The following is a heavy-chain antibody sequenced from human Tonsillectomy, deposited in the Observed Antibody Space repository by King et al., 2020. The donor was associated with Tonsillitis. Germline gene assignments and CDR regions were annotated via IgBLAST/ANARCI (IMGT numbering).Heavy chain of an antibody. CDR1: GGSVNDNY. CDR3: ARYGWGSYKYFDV. V-gene: IGHV4-59*02. D-gene: IGHD3-10*01. Sequence: VQLQESGPGLVKPSETLSLTCTVSGGSVNDNYWGWSRQPPGEGLEWIGYIYYTGSTRYIPSLMSRLTISVDTSKNQFSLKLNSVMAADTAVYYCARYGWGSYKYFDVWGRGTLVTVSS. CDR2: IYYTGST. J-gene: IGHJ2*01.